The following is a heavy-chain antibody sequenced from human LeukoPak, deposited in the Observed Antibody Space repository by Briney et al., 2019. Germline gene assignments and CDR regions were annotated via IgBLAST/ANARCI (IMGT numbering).Heavy chain of an antibody. J-gene: IGHJ3*02. CDR3: ARDGAYYDILTGYHHDAFDI. D-gene: IGHD3-9*01. V-gene: IGHV4-59*01. CDR2: IYYSGST. Sequence: PSETLSLTCTVSGGSISSYYWSWIRQPPGKGLEWLGYIYYSGSTNYNPSLKSRVTISVDTSKNQFSLKLSSVTAADTAVYYCARDGAYYDILTGYHHDAFDIWGQGTMVTVSS. CDR1: GGSISSYY.